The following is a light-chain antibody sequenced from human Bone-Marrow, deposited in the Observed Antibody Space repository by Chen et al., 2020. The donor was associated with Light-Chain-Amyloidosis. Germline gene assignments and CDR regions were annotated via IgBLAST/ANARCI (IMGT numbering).Light chain of an antibody. Sequence: SYDLTQPPSVSVSPGTTARVTCSGDDLPTKYAYWYQQKPGQAPVLVIHRDTERPSGISGRFSGSSSGTTATLTISGVQAEDEADYHCQSADSSGTYEVIFGGGTKLTVL. CDR1: DLPTKY. J-gene: IGLJ2*01. CDR2: RDT. CDR3: QSADSSGTYEVI. V-gene: IGLV3-25*03.